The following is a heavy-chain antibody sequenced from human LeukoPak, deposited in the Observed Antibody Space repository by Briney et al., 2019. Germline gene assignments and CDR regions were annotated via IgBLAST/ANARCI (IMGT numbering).Heavy chain of an antibody. V-gene: IGHV1-18*01. J-gene: IGHJ4*02. D-gene: IGHD4-17*01. CDR3: ARVMSTVTNNFDY. CDR1: GYTFTSYG. Sequence: ASVKVSCKASGYTFTSYGISWVRQAPGQGLEWMGWISAYNGNTNYAQKLQGRVTMTTDTSTSTAYAELRSLRSDDTAVYYCARVMSTVTNNFDYWGQGTLVTVSS. CDR2: ISAYNGNT.